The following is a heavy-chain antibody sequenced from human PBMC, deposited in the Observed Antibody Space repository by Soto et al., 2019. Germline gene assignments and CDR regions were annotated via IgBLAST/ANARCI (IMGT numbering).Heavy chain of an antibody. J-gene: IGHJ3*01. V-gene: IGHV1-69*02. CDR1: GGTFNTYT. Sequence: QVHLIQSGAEVKKPGSSVKVSCKAAGGTFNTYTLIWVRQAPGHGLEWMGSIIPMLTVTNSAQKFQGSLALTAVKTTGTAFMALISLRSEDTAVYYCSIGRWAAETFDVWGQGTMVTVSS. CDR2: IIPMLTVT. CDR3: SIGRWAAETFDV. D-gene: IGHD6-13*01.